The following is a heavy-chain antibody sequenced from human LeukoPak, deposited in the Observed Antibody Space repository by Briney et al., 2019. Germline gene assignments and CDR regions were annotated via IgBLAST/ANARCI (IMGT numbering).Heavy chain of an antibody. CDR1: GLTFTSSA. D-gene: IGHD1-26*01. Sequence: ASVKVCCKASGLTFTSSAVQWVRPARGQRLGWIGWIVVGSGNTNYAQKFQERVTITRDMSTSTAYMELSSLRSEDTAVYYCAAGFASAFGSFHPDAFDIWGQGTMVTVSS. CDR3: AAGFASAFGSFHPDAFDI. CDR2: IVVGSGNT. V-gene: IGHV1-58*01. J-gene: IGHJ3*02.